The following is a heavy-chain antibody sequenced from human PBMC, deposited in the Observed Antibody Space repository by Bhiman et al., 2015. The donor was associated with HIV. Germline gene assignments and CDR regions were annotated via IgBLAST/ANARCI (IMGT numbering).Heavy chain of an antibody. CDR1: GFTFSGYI. D-gene: IGHD1-1*01. J-gene: IGHJ2*01. CDR2: ISGNGGRK. CDR3: ARGGRDRPIRTNWYFDP. Sequence: EVQLVESGGGLVQPGGSLRLSCAASGFTFSGYIMYWVRQAPGKGLEFVSGISGNGGRKYYANSVKDRFTISRDNSKDTLDLQMGSLRAEDMAVYYCARGGRDRPIRTNWYFDPWGRGTLVAVSS. V-gene: IGHV3-64*01.